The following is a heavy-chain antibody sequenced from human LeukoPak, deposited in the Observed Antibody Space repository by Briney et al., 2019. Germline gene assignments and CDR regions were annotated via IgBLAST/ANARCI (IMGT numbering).Heavy chain of an antibody. CDR3: ASWGAGGNS. CDR2: INPDGSGK. J-gene: IGHJ4*02. D-gene: IGHD3-16*01. CDR1: GFTLSTYW. Sequence: GGSLRLSCEASGFTLSTYWINWVRQVPGKGLDWVANINPDGSGKRYVDSVKGRFTIARDNADNSLSLQMNSLRAEDTAVYYCASWGAGGNSWGQGTLVTVSS. V-gene: IGHV3-7*01.